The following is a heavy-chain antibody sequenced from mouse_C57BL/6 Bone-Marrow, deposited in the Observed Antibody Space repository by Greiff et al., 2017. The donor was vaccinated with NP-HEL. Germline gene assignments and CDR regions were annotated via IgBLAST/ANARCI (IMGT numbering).Heavy chain of an antibody. V-gene: IGHV1-69*01. D-gene: IGHD3-2*02. CDR1: GYTFTSYW. Sequence: QVQLQQPGAELVMPGASVKLSCKASGYTFTSYWMHWVKQRPGQGLEWIGEIDPSDSYTNYNQKFKGKSTLTVDKSSSTAYMQLSSLTSEDSAVYYCARWGSSVPFAYWGQGTLVTVSA. CDR3: ARWGSSVPFAY. J-gene: IGHJ3*01. CDR2: IDPSDSYT.